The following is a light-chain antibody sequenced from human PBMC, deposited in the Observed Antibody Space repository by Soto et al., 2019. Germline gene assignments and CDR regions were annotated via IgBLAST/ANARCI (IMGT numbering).Light chain of an antibody. J-gene: IGLJ2*01. Sequence: QSVLTQPASVSGSPGQSITISCPGTSRDVGGYNYVSWYQQHPGKVPKLMIFEVFRRPSGISNRFSGSKSGNTASLTISGLQAEDEADYYCCSYTTTSTFVFGGGTKLTVL. CDR2: EVF. CDR3: CSYTTTSTFV. V-gene: IGLV2-14*01. CDR1: SRDVGGYNY.